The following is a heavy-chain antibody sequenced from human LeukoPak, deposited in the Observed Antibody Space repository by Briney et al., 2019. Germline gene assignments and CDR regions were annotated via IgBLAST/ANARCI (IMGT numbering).Heavy chain of an antibody. Sequence: SQTLSLTCAISGDSISRNTITWNWIRQSPSRGLEWLGRTYYKSEWYNDYAVSVKSRIIINPDTSKNQFSLQLSSVTPEDTAMYYCARVGGGSGSYSPFDSWGQGILVTVSS. D-gene: IGHD1-26*01. CDR3: ARVGGGSGSYSPFDS. V-gene: IGHV6-1*01. J-gene: IGHJ4*02. CDR1: GDSISRNTIT. CDR2: TYYKSEWYN.